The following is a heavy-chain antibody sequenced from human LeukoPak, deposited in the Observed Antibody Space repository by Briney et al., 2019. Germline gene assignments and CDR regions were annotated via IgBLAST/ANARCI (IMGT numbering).Heavy chain of an antibody. CDR2: ISGSGGST. D-gene: IGHD2-15*01. J-gene: IGHJ4*02. CDR3: AKDPVYCSGGSCYSDPYYFDY. Sequence: GGSLRLSCAASGFTFSSYAMSWVRQAPGKGLEWVSAISGSGGSTYYADSVKGRFTISRDYSKNTLYLQMNSLRAEDTAVYYCAKDPVYCSGGSCYSDPYYFDYWGQGTLVTVSS. CDR1: GFTFSSYA. V-gene: IGHV3-23*01.